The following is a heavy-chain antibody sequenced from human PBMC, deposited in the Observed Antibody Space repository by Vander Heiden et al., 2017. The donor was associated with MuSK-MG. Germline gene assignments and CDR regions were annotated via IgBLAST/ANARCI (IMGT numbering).Heavy chain of an antibody. CDR3: ARDGITMVRGVIWNWFDP. CDR2: ISYDGSNK. Sequence: QVQLVESGGGVVQPGRSLRLSCAASGFTFSSYAMNWVRQAPGKGLEWVAVISYDGSNKYYADSVKGRVTISRDNSKNTLYLQMNSLRAEETAVYYCARDGITMVRGVIWNWFDPWGQGTLVTVSS. CDR1: GFTFSSYA. V-gene: IGHV3-30*04. J-gene: IGHJ5*02. D-gene: IGHD3-10*01.